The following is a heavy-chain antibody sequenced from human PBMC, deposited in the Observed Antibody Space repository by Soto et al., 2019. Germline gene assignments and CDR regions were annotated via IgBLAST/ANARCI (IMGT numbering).Heavy chain of an antibody. CDR1: GGTFSSYA. J-gene: IGHJ6*02. V-gene: IGHV1-69*12. CDR3: ARHVPAAGYYSGMDV. Sequence: QVQLVQSGAEVKKPGSSVKVSCKASGGTFSSYAISWVRQAPGQGLEWMGGIIPIFGTANYAQKFQVRVTITADESTSTAYMEMSSLSSDDTAVYYCARHVPAAGYYSGMDVWGQGTTVTVSS. CDR2: IIPIFGTA. D-gene: IGHD2-2*01.